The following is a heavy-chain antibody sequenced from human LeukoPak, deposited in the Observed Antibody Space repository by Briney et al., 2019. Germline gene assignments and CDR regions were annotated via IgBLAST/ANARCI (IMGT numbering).Heavy chain of an antibody. J-gene: IGHJ4*02. CDR3: ARDCSGGSCYSFDY. CDR1: GGSISSTSYY. D-gene: IGHD2-15*01. CDR2: IYHSGFT. V-gene: IGHV4-39*07. Sequence: PSETLSLTCTVSGGSISSTSYYWGWIRQPPGKGLEWIGEIYHSGFTNYNPSLKSRVTISVDKSKNQFSLKLSSVTAADTAVYYCARDCSGGSCYSFDYWGQGTLVTVSS.